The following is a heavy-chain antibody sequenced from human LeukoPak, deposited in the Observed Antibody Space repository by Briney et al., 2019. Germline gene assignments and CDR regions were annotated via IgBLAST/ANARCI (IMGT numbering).Heavy chain of an antibody. CDR3: ASTLQSIFDY. J-gene: IGHJ4*02. CDR1: GGSISSYY. D-gene: IGHD4-11*01. CDR2: IYTSGST. V-gene: IGHV4-4*07. Sequence: PSETLSLTCTVSGGSISSYYWTWIRQPAGKGLEWIGHIYTSGSTNYNPPLKSRVTMSVDTSKNQFSLKLNSVTAADTAVYYCASTLQSIFDYWGQGILVTVSS.